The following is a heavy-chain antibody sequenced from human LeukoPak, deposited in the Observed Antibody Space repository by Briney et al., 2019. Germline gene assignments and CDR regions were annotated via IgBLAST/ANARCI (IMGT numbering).Heavy chain of an antibody. D-gene: IGHD3-10*01. Sequence: GGSLRLSCAASGFTFRSYWMHWVRQAPGKGLVWVSHINSDGSSTNYADSVKGRFTISRDNAKNSLYLQMNSLRAEDTAVYYCGRDGTFGDYIDYWGQGTLVTVSS. V-gene: IGHV3-74*01. J-gene: IGHJ4*02. CDR2: INSDGSST. CDR3: GRDGTFGDYIDY. CDR1: GFTFRSYW.